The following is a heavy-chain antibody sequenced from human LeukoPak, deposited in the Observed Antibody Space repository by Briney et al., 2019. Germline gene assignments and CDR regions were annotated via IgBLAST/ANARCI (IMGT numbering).Heavy chain of an antibody. CDR1: GFTFSNYN. CDR2: ISSGSSYI. J-gene: IGHJ4*02. V-gene: IGHV3-21*01. Sequence: GGSLRLSCEASGFTFSNYNMNWVRQAPGKGLEWVSSISSGSSYIYYADSVKGRFTISRDNAKNSLYLQMGSLRAEDMAVYYCASPGAYYWGQGTLVTVSS. CDR3: ASPGAYY.